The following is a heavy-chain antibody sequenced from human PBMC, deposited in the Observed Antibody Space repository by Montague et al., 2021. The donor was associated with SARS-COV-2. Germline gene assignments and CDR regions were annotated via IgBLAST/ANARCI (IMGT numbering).Heavy chain of an antibody. V-gene: IGHV4-39*01. D-gene: IGHD3-9*01. Sequence: SETLSLTCTVSGGSISSSSYYWGWIRQPPGKGLEWIGSIYYSGSTYYKPSLKSRVTISVDTSKNQFSLKLSSVTAADTAVYYCARKDDMLTGYYYNGMDVWGQGTTVTVSS. CDR3: ARKDDMLTGYYYNGMDV. J-gene: IGHJ6*02. CDR1: GGSISSSSYY. CDR2: IYYSGST.